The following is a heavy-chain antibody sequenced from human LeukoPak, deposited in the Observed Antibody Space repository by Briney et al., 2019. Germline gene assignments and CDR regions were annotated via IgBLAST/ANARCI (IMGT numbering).Heavy chain of an antibody. D-gene: IGHD3-10*01. J-gene: IGHJ4*02. CDR1: GFTFSSYA. Sequence: GGSLRLSCAASGFTFSSYAMSWVRQAPGKGLEWVSGMSGSGTNTWYADSVKGRFTISRDNSLNTVYLQMNSLRAEDTAVYFCAKRGIVIRGVLIIGFHKEAYYFDYWGQGILVTVSS. CDR3: AKRGIVIRGVLIIGFHKEAYYFDY. V-gene: IGHV3-23*01. CDR2: MSGSGTNT.